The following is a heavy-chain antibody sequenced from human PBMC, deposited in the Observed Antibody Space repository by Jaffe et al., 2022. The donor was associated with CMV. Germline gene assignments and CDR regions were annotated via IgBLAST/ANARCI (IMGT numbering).Heavy chain of an antibody. CDR2: INHSGST. V-gene: IGHV4-34*01. D-gene: IGHD3-3*01. J-gene: IGHJ5*02. Sequence: QVQLQQWGAGLLKPSETLSLTCAVYGGSFSGYYWSWIRQPPGKGLEWIGEINHSGSTNYNPSLKSRVTISVDTSKNQFSLKLSSVTAADTAVYYCARGTTPYYDFWSGYYMNWFDPWGQGTLVTVSS. CDR1: GGSFSGYY. CDR3: ARGTTPYYDFWSGYYMNWFDP.